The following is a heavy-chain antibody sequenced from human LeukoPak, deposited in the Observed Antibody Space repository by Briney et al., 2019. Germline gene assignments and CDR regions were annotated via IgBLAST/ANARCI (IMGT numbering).Heavy chain of an antibody. J-gene: IGHJ4*02. CDR2: IIPIFGTA. CDR1: GGTFSSYS. D-gene: IGHD3-22*01. V-gene: IGHV1-69*01. CDR3: ARSPRRHYYDSSGYYSYYFDY. Sequence: SVNVSCKASGGTFSSYSISCVRRAPGQGREWRGGIIPIFGTANYAQKFRDRVTITADESTSTAYMELSTLSSEDTAVYSCARSPRRHYYDSSGYYSYYFDYWGQGTLVTVSS.